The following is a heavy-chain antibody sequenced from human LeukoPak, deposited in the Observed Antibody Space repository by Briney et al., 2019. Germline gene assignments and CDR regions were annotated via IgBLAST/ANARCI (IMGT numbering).Heavy chain of an antibody. CDR3: ARGEYSSSSTVDY. CDR2: IKQDGSGK. J-gene: IGHJ4*02. CDR1: GFTFSSYW. V-gene: IGHV3-7*03. Sequence: GGSLRLSCAASGFTFSSYWMGWARQAPGKGLEWVANIKQDGSGKYYVDSVKGRFTISRINAKNSLYLQMNSLRAEDTAVYYCARGEYSSSSTVDYWGQGTLVTVSA. D-gene: IGHD6-6*01.